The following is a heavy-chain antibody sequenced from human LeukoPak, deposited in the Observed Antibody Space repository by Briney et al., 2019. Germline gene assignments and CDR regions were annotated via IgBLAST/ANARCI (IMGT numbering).Heavy chain of an antibody. J-gene: IGHJ3*02. CDR1: GFTVSSNY. V-gene: IGHV3-66*02. CDR2: IYSGGST. Sequence: PGGSLRLSCAASGFTVSSNYMSWVRQAPGKGLEWVSVIYSGGSTYYADSVKGRFTISRDNSKNTLYLKMNSLRAEDTAVYYCARTSLKGGYYYDRAFDIWGQGTMVTVSS. D-gene: IGHD3-22*01. CDR3: ARTSLKGGYYYDRAFDI.